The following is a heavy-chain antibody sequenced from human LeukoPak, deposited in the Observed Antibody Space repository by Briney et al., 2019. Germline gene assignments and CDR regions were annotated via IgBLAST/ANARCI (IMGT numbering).Heavy chain of an antibody. J-gene: IGHJ4*02. CDR3: AKDRGSWPNRSIDF. Sequence: GGSLRLSCAASGFTFNTYAMHWVRQAPGEGLAWLTSISYDGDNNYYVDSVKGRFIISRDNPKNTLYLQMHSLRLEDTAVYYCAKDRGSWPNRSIDFWGQGTLVTVSS. CDR2: ISYDGDNN. CDR1: GFTFNTYA. D-gene: IGHD6-13*01. V-gene: IGHV3-30*14.